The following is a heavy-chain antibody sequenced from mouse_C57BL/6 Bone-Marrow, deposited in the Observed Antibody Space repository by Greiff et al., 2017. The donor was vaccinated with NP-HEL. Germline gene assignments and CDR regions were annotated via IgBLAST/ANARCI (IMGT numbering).Heavy chain of an antibody. CDR3: ARQDYYGSRFAY. Sequence: EVQLVESGGDLVKPGGSLKLSCAASGFTFSSYGLSWVRQTPDKRLEWVATISSGGSFTSYPDSVQGRFTISSDNAKNTLYLQMSSLKSEDTAMYYCARQDYYGSRFAYWGQGTLVTVSA. D-gene: IGHD1-1*01. CDR1: GFTFSSYG. V-gene: IGHV5-6*01. J-gene: IGHJ3*01. CDR2: ISSGGSFT.